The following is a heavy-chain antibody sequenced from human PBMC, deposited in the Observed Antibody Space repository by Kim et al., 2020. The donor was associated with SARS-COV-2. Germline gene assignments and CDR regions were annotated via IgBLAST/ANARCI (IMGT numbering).Heavy chain of an antibody. CDR1: GGSISSYY. CDR3: AREVDCSGGSCYYGLDY. J-gene: IGHJ4*02. Sequence: SETLSLTCTVSGGSISSYYWSWIRQPPGKGLEWIGYIYYSGSTNYNPSLKSRVTISVDTSKNQFSLKLSSVTAADTAVYYCAREVDCSGGSCYYGLDYWGQGTLVTVSS. V-gene: IGHV4-59*13. CDR2: IYYSGST. D-gene: IGHD2-15*01.